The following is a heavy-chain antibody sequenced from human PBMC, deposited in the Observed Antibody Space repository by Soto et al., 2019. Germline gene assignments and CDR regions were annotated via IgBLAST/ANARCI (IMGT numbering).Heavy chain of an antibody. Sequence: GESLKISCAASGFTFSSYAMSWVRQAPGKGLEWVSAISGSGGSTYYADSVKGRFTISRDNSKNTVYLQMNSLRAEDTAVYYCSIAVAAAETGDYWGQGTLVTVSS. J-gene: IGHJ4*02. CDR2: ISGSGGST. V-gene: IGHV3-23*01. CDR3: SIAVAAAETGDY. CDR1: GFTFSSYA. D-gene: IGHD6-19*01.